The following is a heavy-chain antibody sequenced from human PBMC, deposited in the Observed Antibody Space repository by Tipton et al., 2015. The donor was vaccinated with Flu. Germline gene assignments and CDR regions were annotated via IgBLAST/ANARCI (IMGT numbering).Heavy chain of an antibody. Sequence: TLSLTCTVSGGSISSGSYYWSWIRQPPGKGLEWIGYIYYSGSTNYNPSLKSRVTISVDTSKNQFSLKLSSVTAADTAVYYCAGGAGVDYWGQGTLVTVSS. CDR3: AGGAGVDY. D-gene: IGHD6-19*01. J-gene: IGHJ4*02. V-gene: IGHV4-61*01. CDR1: GGSISSGSYY. CDR2: IYYSGST.